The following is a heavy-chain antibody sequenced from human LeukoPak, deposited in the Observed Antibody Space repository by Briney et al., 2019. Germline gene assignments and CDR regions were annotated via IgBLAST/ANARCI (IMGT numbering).Heavy chain of an antibody. Sequence: SETLSLTCAVYGGSFSGYYWSWIRQPPGKGLEWIGEINHSGSTNYNPSLKSRVTISVDTSKNQFSLKLSSVTAADTAVYYCASQWLIHRSDAFDFWGLGTMVTVSS. J-gene: IGHJ3*01. CDR2: INHSGST. D-gene: IGHD6-19*01. V-gene: IGHV4-34*01. CDR1: GGSFSGYY. CDR3: ASQWLIHRSDAFDF.